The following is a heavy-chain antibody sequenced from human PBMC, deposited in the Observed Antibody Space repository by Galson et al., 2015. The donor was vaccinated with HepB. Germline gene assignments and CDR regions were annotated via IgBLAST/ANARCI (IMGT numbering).Heavy chain of an antibody. D-gene: IGHD5-18*01. V-gene: IGHV2-70*18. CDR2: IDWDDDK. Sequence: PALVKPTQTLTLTCTFSGFSLSTSGMCVSWVRQPPGKALEWLALIDWDDDKYYSTSLKTRLTTSKDASKNQVVLTLTNMDPVDSATYYCARTVETATGSWIDPWGQGTLVTVSS. CDR1: GFSLSTSGMC. CDR3: ARTVETATGSWIDP. J-gene: IGHJ5*02.